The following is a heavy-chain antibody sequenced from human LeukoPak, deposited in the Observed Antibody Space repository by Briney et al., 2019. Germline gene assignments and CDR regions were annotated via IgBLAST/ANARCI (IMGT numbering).Heavy chain of an antibody. CDR2: IYYSGNT. V-gene: IGHV4-39*01. D-gene: IGHD3-9*01. Sequence: SETLSLTCTVSGDSISSSSSYWGWIRQPPGKGLEWIGSIYYSGNTYYNTSLKSRVTISVDTSKNQFSLKLSSVTAADTAVYYCARVGHAHYDILTGYYNPYYFDYWGQGTLVTVSS. J-gene: IGHJ4*02. CDR3: ARVGHAHYDILTGYYNPYYFDY. CDR1: GDSISSSSSY.